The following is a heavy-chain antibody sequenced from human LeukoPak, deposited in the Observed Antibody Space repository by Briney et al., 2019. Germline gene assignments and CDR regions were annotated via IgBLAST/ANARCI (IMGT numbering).Heavy chain of an antibody. V-gene: IGHV1-8*01. Sequence: ASVNVSSKASGYTFTSYDINSVRQATGQGLEWMGWMNPNSGNTGYVQKFQGRVTMTRNTSISTAYMELSSLRSEDTAVYYCARGRYCSDGSCHGWLDPWGQGTLVTVSS. CDR3: ARGRYCSDGSCHGWLDP. CDR1: GYTFTSYD. D-gene: IGHD2-15*01. CDR2: MNPNSGNT. J-gene: IGHJ5*02.